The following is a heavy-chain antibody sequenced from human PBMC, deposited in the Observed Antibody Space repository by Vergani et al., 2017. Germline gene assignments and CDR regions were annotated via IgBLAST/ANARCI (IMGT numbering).Heavy chain of an antibody. CDR1: GYTFTSYG. V-gene: IGHV1-18*01. CDR3: ARDLGEIVATTPGADYFDY. J-gene: IGHJ4*02. D-gene: IGHD5-12*01. CDR2: ISAYNGNT. Sequence: QVQLVQSGAEVTKPGASVKVSCKASGYTFTSYGISWVRQAPGQGLEWMGWISAYNGNTNYAQKLQGRVTMTTDTSTSTAYMELRSLRADDTAVDYCARDLGEIVATTPGADYFDYWGQGTMVTVSS.